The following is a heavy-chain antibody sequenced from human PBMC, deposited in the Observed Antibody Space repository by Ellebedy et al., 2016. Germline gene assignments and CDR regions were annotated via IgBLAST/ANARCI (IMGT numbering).Heavy chain of an antibody. CDR2: ISAYNGNT. Sequence: ASVKVSCXASGYTFTSYGISWVRQAPGQGLEWMGWISAYNGNTNYAQKLQGRVTMTTDTSTSTAYMELRSLRSDDTAVYYCARDGSGYDYPDAFDIWGQGTMVTVSS. D-gene: IGHD5-12*01. J-gene: IGHJ3*02. CDR3: ARDGSGYDYPDAFDI. V-gene: IGHV1-18*01. CDR1: GYTFTSYG.